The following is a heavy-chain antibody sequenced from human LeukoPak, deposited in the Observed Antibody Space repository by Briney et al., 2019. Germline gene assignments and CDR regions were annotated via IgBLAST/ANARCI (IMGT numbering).Heavy chain of an antibody. CDR1: GGTFSSYA. CDR2: IIPILGIA. Sequence: VASVNVSCKASGGTFSSYAISWVRQAPGQGLEWMGRIIPILGIANYAQKFQGRVTITADKSTSTAYMELSSLRSEDTAVYYCARDRVVPASNWYFDLWGRGTLVTVSS. D-gene: IGHD2-2*01. CDR3: ARDRVVPASNWYFDL. V-gene: IGHV1-69*04. J-gene: IGHJ2*01.